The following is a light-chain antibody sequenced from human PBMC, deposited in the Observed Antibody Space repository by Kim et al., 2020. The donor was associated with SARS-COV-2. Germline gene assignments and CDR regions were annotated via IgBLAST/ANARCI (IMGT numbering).Light chain of an antibody. V-gene: IGKV3-15*01. CDR3: LQYQDWPPWT. J-gene: IGKJ1*01. CDR2: GAS. Sequence: SPGERAPLSCRASQSVGTTSAWYPQKPGQAPRLLMYGASIRATGIPARFSGSGSGTEFTLTISSLQSEDVAIYYCLQYQDWPPWTFGQGTQVDIK. CDR1: QSVGTT.